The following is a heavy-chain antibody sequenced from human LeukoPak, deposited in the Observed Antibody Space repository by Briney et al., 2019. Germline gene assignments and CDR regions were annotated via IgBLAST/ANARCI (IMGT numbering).Heavy chain of an antibody. V-gene: IGHV1-46*01. J-gene: IGHJ4*02. Sequence: RASVKVSCKASGYTFTSYYMHWVRQAPGQGLEWMGIINPSGGSTSYAQKFQGRVTMTRDMSTSTVYMELSRLRSDDTAVYYCARVPGSSADDYWGQGTLVTVSS. CDR1: GYTFTSYY. CDR2: INPSGGST. CDR3: ARVPGSSADDY.